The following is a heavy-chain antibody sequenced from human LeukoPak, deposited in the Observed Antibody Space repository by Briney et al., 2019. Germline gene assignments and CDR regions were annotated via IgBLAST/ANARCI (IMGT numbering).Heavy chain of an antibody. D-gene: IGHD2-15*01. CDR3: ARCPLGYCSGGSCPLNFDY. CDR2: KYNSGST. V-gene: IGHV4-59*02. CDR1: GGSVSSYY. J-gene: IGHJ4*02. Sequence: PSETLSLTCTVSGGSVSSYYWSWIRQPPGKGLEWIGYKYNSGSTNYNPSLKSRVTISVDTSKNQFSLKLSSVTAADTAGYYCARCPLGYCSGGSCPLNFDYWGQGTLVTVSS.